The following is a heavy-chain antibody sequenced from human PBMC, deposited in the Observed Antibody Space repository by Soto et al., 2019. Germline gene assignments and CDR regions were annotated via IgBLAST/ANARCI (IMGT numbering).Heavy chain of an antibody. V-gene: IGHV2-5*02. CDR1: GFSLSTNGMG. J-gene: IGHJ4*02. CDR3: ARLTRGVYDLDRLWEKFDY. CDR2: IYWDDDK. Sequence: QITVKESGLTLVKPTQTLTLTCTFSGFSLSTNGMGVGWIRQSPGKALEWLALIYWDDDKRYSPSLRSRLTTSQDPSKTRVDLTLTNMDPVDTATNYCARLTRGVYDLDRLWEKFDYWGQGTLVTVSS. D-gene: IGHD5-12*01.